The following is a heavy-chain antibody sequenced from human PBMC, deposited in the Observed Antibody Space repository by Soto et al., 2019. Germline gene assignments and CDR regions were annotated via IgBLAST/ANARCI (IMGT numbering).Heavy chain of an antibody. CDR2: IYWDDDK. D-gene: IGHD6-19*01. Sequence: QITLKESSPTLVKPTQTLTLTCTFSGFSLSTSGVGVGWIRQPPGKALEWLALIYWDDDKRYSPSLKSRLTITKETAKNQVVLTMTNMDPVDTATYYCAQTYSSGWWDYYYYGMDVWGQGTTVTVSS. CDR1: GFSLSTSGVG. V-gene: IGHV2-5*02. CDR3: AQTYSSGWWDYYYYGMDV. J-gene: IGHJ6*02.